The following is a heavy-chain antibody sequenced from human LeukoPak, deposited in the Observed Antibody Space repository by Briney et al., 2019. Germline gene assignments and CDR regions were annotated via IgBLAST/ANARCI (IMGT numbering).Heavy chain of an antibody. Sequence: GGSLRLSCAASGFTFSSYWMSWVRQAPGTGLEWVANIKQDGSEKSYVESVRGRFTISRDNAKNSPYLQLNSLRAEDTALYYCARDNPPDYWGQGTLVTVSS. CDR3: ARDNPPDY. J-gene: IGHJ4*02. V-gene: IGHV3-7*03. CDR2: IKQDGSEK. CDR1: GFTFSSYW.